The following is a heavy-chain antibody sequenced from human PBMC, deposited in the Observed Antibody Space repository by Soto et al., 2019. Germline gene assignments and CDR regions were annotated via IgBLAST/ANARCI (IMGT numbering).Heavy chain of an antibody. CDR1: GVFINSGAHH. Sequence: TLSLTCTVSGVFINSGAHHWSLIRQHPGNGLEWIGFIYYTGNTYYNPSLESRVTISVDTSKNQFSLNLSSVTAEDTAVYYCARVLSGPYDSRGDDAFDIWGQGTMVIVS. CDR2: IYYTGNT. V-gene: IGHV4-31*03. CDR3: ARVLSGPYDSRGDDAFDI. J-gene: IGHJ3*02. D-gene: IGHD3-22*01.